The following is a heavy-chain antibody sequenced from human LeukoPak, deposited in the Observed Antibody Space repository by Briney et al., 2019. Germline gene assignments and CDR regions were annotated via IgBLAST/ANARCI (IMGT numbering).Heavy chain of an antibody. Sequence: PSETLSVTCTEPGGSISSSYWSWIRQPARKGLEWIGRIYTSGSTNYSPSLKSRVTISVDKSKNQFSLKLSSVTAADTAVYYCARHSVAGVKLVDYWGKGTLVTVSS. CDR3: ARHSVAGVKLVDY. CDR1: GGSISSSY. CDR2: IYTSGST. V-gene: IGHV4-4*07. J-gene: IGHJ4*02. D-gene: IGHD6-19*01.